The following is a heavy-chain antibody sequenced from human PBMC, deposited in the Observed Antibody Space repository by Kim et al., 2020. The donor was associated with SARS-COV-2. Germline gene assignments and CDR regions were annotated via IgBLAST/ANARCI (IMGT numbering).Heavy chain of an antibody. CDR3: AREVRGSSAFDI. V-gene: IGHV4-30-2*01. CDR2: T. Sequence: TYYNPSLKSRVTISVDRSKNQFSLKLSSVTAADTAVYYCAREVRGSSAFDIWGQGTMVTVSS. J-gene: IGHJ3*02. D-gene: IGHD2-2*01.